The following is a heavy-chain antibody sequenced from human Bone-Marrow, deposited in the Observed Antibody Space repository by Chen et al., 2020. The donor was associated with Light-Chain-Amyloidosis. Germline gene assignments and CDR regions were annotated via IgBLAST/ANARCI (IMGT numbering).Heavy chain of an antibody. CDR1: GFTFSSYS. CDR2: ISSSSSYI. D-gene: IGHD6-19*01. V-gene: IGHV3-21*01. J-gene: IGHJ6*02. Sequence: EVQLVESGGGLVKPGGSLRLSCAASGFTFSSYSMNWVRQAPGKGLEWVSSISSSSSYIYYADAVKGRFTISRDNAKNSLYLQMNSLRAEDTAVYYCAREPGIAVAGYYYYYGMDVWGQGTTVTVSS. CDR3: AREPGIAVAGYYYYYGMDV.